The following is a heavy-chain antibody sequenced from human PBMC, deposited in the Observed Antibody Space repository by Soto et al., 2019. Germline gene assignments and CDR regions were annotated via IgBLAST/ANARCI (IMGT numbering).Heavy chain of an antibody. V-gene: IGHV3-73*02. J-gene: IGHJ4*02. CDR2: IRSKANSYAT. D-gene: IGHD1-1*01. Sequence: EVQLVESGGGLVQPGGSLKLSCAASGFTFSGSAMHWVRQASGKGLEWVGRIRSKANSYATAYAASVKGRFTISRDDSKNTAYLQRNSRKTEDTAVYYCTRGTLDWGQGTLVTVSS. CDR1: GFTFSGSA. CDR3: TRGTLD.